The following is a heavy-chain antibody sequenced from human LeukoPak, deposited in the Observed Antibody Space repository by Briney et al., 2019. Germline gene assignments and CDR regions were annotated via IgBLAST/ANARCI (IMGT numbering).Heavy chain of an antibody. Sequence: GGSLRRSCAASGFTVSSNYMSWVRQAPGKGLEWVSVIYSGGSTYYADSVKGRFTISRDNSKNTLYLQMNSLGAEDTAVYYCANFPSSLHYWGQGTLVTVSS. CDR1: GFTVSSNY. D-gene: IGHD6-6*01. J-gene: IGHJ4*02. CDR2: IYSGGST. CDR3: ANFPSSLHY. V-gene: IGHV3-53*01.